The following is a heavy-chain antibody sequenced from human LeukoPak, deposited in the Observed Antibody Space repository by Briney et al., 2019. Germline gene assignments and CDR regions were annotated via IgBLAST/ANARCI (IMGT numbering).Heavy chain of an antibody. CDR3: TTYSSGWNLIFDY. J-gene: IGHJ4*02. Sequence: GGSLRLSCAASGFSFSNDWMSWVRQAPGKGLEWVGRIKRKTDGGTTDYAAPVKGRFTISRDDSKNTLYLQMNSLKTEDTGVYYCTTYSSGWNLIFDYWGQGTLVTVSS. CDR2: IKRKTDGGTT. D-gene: IGHD6-19*01. CDR1: GFSFSNDW. V-gene: IGHV3-15*01.